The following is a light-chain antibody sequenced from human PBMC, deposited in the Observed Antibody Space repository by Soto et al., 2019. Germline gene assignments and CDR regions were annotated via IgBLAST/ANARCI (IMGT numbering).Light chain of an antibody. V-gene: IGKV3-20*01. J-gene: IGKJ1*01. CDR1: QSVSANY. CDR3: QQYGSSPWT. CDR2: DAS. Sequence: EIVLTQSPGTLSLSPGERATLSCRASQSVSANYLAWYQQEPGQAPRLLIYDASSRATGIPDRFSGSGSGTDFTLTISRLEPDDFAVYYCQQYGSSPWTFGQGTKVDIK.